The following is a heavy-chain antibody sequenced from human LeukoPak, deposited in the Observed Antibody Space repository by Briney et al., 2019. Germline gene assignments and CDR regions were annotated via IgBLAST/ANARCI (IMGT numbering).Heavy chain of an antibody. CDR3: ARSFTSSYCSSTSCYASPLDY. Sequence: GESLKISCKGSGYSFTSYWIGWVRQMPGKGLEWMGIIYPGDSDTRYSPSFQGQVTISADKSISTAYLQWSSLKASDTAMYYCARSFTSSYCSSTSCYASPLDYWGQGTLVTVPS. CDR1: GYSFTSYW. CDR2: IYPGDSDT. J-gene: IGHJ4*02. V-gene: IGHV5-51*01. D-gene: IGHD2-2*01.